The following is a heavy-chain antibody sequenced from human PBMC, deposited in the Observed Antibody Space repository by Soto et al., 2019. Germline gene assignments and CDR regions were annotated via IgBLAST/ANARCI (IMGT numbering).Heavy chain of an antibody. CDR3: AKDPTFDDSSAQFDS. V-gene: IGHV3-23*01. CDR2: ISGGGGST. CDR1: GFSFSIYA. Sequence: EVQLLESGGRLVQPGGSLRLSCAASGFSFSIYAMNWVRQAPGKGLEWVSGISGGGGSTYHADSVKGRFTISRDNSKNTLYMQMKSPRAEDTGVYYCAKDPTFDDSSAQFDSWGQGTLVTVSS. D-gene: IGHD3-22*01. J-gene: IGHJ4*02.